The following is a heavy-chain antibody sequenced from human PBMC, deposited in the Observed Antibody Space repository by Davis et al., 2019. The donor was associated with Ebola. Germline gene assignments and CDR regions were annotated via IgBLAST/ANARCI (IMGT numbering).Heavy chain of an antibody. D-gene: IGHD4-11*01. CDR3: ARATVTPYYYYYGMDV. V-gene: IGHV3-11*01. CDR2: ISSSGSTI. CDR1: GFTFSDYY. Sequence: GESLKISCAASGFTFSDYYMSWIRQAPGKGLEWVSYISSSGSTIYYADSVKGRFTISRDNAKNSLYLQMNSLRAEDTAVYYCARATVTPYYYYYGMDVWGQGTTVTVSS. J-gene: IGHJ6*02.